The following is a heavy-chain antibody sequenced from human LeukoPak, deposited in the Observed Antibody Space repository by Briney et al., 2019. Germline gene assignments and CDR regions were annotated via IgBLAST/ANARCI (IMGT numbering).Heavy chain of an antibody. D-gene: IGHD5-18*01. V-gene: IGHV1-69*05. J-gene: IGHJ4*02. CDR1: GGTFSSYA. Sequence: SVKVSCKASGGTFSSYAISWVRQAPGQGLEWMGGIIPIFGTANYAQKFQGRGTITTDESTSTAYMELSSLRSEDTAVYYCARNKEYSYGFDYWGQGTLVTVSS. CDR2: IIPIFGTA. CDR3: ARNKEYSYGFDY.